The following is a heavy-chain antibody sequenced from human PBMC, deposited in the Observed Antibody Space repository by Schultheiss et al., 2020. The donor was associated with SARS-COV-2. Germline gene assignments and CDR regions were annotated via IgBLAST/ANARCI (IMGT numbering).Heavy chain of an antibody. J-gene: IGHJ5*02. CDR2: IYYSGST. CDR3: ARTREYCSGGSCYLNWFDP. D-gene: IGHD2-15*01. V-gene: IGHV4-30-4*01. Sequence: LRLSCTVSGGSISSGDYYWSWIRQPPGKGLEWIGYIYYSGSTYYNPSLKSRVTISVDRSKNQFSLKLSSVTAADTAVYYCARTREYCSGGSCYLNWFDPWGQGTLVTGSS. CDR1: GGSISSGDYY.